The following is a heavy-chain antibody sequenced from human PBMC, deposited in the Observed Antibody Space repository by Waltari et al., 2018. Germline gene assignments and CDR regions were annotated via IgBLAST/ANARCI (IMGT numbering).Heavy chain of an antibody. J-gene: IGHJ4*02. CDR2: INKDHST. CDR1: RFTFGSQA. Sequence: EVQLLESGGGLVQPGGSLTPSCAASRFTFGSQAIGRVRPAPGKGLEWVSGINKDHSTHYADSVKGRFTISRDNSKDTLYLHMNSLRAEDTAIYYCAKDAPRNSGWYYFDYWGQGAPVTVSS. V-gene: IGHV3-23*01. D-gene: IGHD6-19*01. CDR3: AKDAPRNSGWYYFDY.